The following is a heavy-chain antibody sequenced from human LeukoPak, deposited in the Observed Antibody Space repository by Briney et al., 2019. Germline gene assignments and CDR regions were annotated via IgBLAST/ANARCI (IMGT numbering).Heavy chain of an antibody. D-gene: IGHD6-13*01. CDR1: GFTFNSYE. J-gene: IGHJ4*02. V-gene: IGHV3-48*03. CDR3: AESPWYGY. Sequence: GGSLRLSCAASGFTFNSYEMSWVRQAPGKGLGWVSYITNSGETMYYADSVKGRFTISRDNAKNTLYLQMNSLRIEDTAVYYCAESPWYGYWGQGTLVTVSS. CDR2: ITNSGETM.